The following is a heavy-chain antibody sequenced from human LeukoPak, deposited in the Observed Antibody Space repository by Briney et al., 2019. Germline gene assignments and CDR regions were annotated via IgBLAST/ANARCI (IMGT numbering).Heavy chain of an antibody. CDR3: AREASGAMDY. Sequence: GGSLRLSCAGSGFTFSSYSMNWVRQAPGKVLEWVSYISSSSSTIYYADSVKGRFTISRDNAKNSLYLQMNSLRAEDTAVYYCAREASGAMDYWGQCTLVTVSS. J-gene: IGHJ4*02. CDR2: ISSSSSTI. CDR1: GFTFSSYS. V-gene: IGHV3-48*04. D-gene: IGHD1-26*01.